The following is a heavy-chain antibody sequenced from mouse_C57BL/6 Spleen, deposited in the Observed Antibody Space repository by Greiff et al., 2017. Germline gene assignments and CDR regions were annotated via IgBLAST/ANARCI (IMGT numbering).Heavy chain of an antibody. V-gene: IGHV1-26*01. J-gene: IGHJ2*01. CDR1: GYTFTDYY. CDR2: INPNNGGT. D-gene: IGHD1-1*01. Sequence: EQSGPELVKPGASVKISCKASGYTFTDYYINWVKQSHGKSLEWIGDINPNNGGTSYNQKFKGKATLTVDKSSSTAYMELRSLTSEDSAVYYCARGDGSSWVTYWGQGTTLTVSS. CDR3: ARGDGSSWVTY.